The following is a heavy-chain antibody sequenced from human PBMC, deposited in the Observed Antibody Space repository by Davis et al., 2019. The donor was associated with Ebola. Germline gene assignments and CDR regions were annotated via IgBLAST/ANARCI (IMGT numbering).Heavy chain of an antibody. Sequence: GESLKISCKASGYSFTNHWISWVRQMPGKGLEWMGVIYPGDSDTRYSPSFQGQVTISADKSISTAYLQWSSLKASDTATYYCARHRRAVGYFDYWGQGTLVTVSS. CDR3: ARHRRAVGYFDY. CDR1: GYSFTNHW. D-gene: IGHD4-23*01. CDR2: IYPGDSDT. J-gene: IGHJ4*02. V-gene: IGHV5-51*01.